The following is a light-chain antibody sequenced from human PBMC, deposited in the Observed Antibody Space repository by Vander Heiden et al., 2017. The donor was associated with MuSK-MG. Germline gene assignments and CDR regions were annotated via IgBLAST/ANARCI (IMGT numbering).Light chain of an antibody. CDR1: QSVSSN. V-gene: IGKV3-15*01. CDR3: QQNNNWPPLT. CDR2: GAS. Sequence: VVMTQSPATLSLSPGERATLSCRASQSVSSNLAWYQQKPGQAPRLLIYGASTRATDIPARFSGSGYGTEFTLTISSRQSEDFAVYFCQQNNNWPPLTFGGGTKVXI. J-gene: IGKJ4*01.